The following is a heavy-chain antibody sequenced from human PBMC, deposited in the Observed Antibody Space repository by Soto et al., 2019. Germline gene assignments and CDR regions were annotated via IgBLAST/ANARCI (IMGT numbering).Heavy chain of an antibody. CDR2: ISYSGST. Sequence: QVQLQESGPGLVKPSETLSLTCTVSGGSISSYYWSWIRQPPGKGLEWIGYISYSGSTNYNSSLKSRDTISVDTSKTQSSLKLSSVTAAATAVYYCAREGVSSSWYYYYGMDVWGQGTTVTVSS. CDR3: AREGVSSSWYYYYGMDV. D-gene: IGHD6-13*01. V-gene: IGHV4-59*01. J-gene: IGHJ6*02. CDR1: GGSISSYY.